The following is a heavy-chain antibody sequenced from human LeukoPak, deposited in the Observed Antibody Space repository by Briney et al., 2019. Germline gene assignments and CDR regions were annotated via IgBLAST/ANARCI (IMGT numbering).Heavy chain of an antibody. CDR1: GFSLSTSGMS. D-gene: IGHD6-13*01. V-gene: IGHV2-70*01. CDR3: ARIRGSSWLFDY. J-gene: IGHJ4*02. CDR2: IDWGDDK. Sequence: QTLSLTCTFSGFSLSTSGMSVSWIRQPPGKALEWLALIDWGDDKFYSTSLKTRLTISKDTSKNQVVLTMTNLDPADTATYYCARIRGSSWLFDYWGQGTLVTVSS.